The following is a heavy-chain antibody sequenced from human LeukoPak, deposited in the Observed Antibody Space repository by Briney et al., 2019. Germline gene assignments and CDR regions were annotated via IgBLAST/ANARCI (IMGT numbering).Heavy chain of an antibody. V-gene: IGHV4-39*07. CDR1: GGSISSSSYY. CDR2: INHSGST. Sequence: SETLSLTCTVSGGSISSSSYYWTWIRQPPGKGLEWIGEINHSGSTNYNPSLKSRITISVDTSKNQFSLKLSSVTAADTALYYCARRPSYSIVIPAAPYFDYWGQGTLVTVSS. D-gene: IGHD2-2*01. CDR3: ARRPSYSIVIPAAPYFDY. J-gene: IGHJ4*02.